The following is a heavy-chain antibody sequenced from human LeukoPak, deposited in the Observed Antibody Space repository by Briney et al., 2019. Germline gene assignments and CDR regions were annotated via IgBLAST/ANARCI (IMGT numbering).Heavy chain of an antibody. CDR3: ARDLETYYYGSGRSRYFDY. V-gene: IGHV4-39*07. J-gene: IGHJ4*02. CDR1: GGSISSSSYY. Sequence: PSETLSLTCTVSGGSISSSSYYWGWIRQPPGKGLEWIGSIYYSGSTYYNPSLKSRVTISVDTSKNQFSLKLSSVTAADTAVYYCARDLETYYYGSGRSRYFDYWGQGTLVTVSS. D-gene: IGHD3-10*01. CDR2: IYYSGST.